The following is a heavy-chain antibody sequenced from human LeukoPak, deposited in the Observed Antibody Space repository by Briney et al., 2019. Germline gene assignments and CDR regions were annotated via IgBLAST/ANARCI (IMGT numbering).Heavy chain of an antibody. J-gene: IGHJ3*02. Sequence: ASVKVSCKASGYTFTGYYMHWVRQAPGQGLEWMGWINPNSGGTNYAQKFQGWVTMTRDTSISTAHMELSRLRSDDTAVYYCARDPYCSSTSCYEGDAFDIWGQGTMVTVSS. CDR3: ARDPYCSSTSCYEGDAFDI. CDR2: INPNSGGT. CDR1: GYTFTGYY. V-gene: IGHV1-2*04. D-gene: IGHD2-2*01.